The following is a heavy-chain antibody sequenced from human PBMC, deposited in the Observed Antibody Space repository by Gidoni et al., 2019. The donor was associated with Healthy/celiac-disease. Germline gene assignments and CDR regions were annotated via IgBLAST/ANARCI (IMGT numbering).Heavy chain of an antibody. CDR3: ARSNREFDP. D-gene: IGHD4-4*01. J-gene: IGHJ5*02. CDR1: GGSISSRSYY. V-gene: IGHV4-39*07. CDR2: IYYSGST. Sequence: QLQLQESGPGLVQPSETLSLTCTVSGGSISSRSYYWGWIRQPPGKGLEWIGSIYYSGSTYYNPSLKSRVTISVDTSKNQFSLKLSSVTAADTAVYYCARSNREFDPWGQGTLVTVSS.